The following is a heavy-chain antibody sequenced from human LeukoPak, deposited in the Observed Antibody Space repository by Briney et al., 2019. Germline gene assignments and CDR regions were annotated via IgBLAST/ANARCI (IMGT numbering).Heavy chain of an antibody. CDR3: AKLDYGSGSSPFDY. J-gene: IGHJ4*02. D-gene: IGHD3-10*01. V-gene: IGHV3-23*01. Sequence: GGSLRLSCAASGFTFSSYGMSWVRQAPGKGLEWVSAISGSGGSTYYADSVKGRFTISRDNSKNTLYLQMNSLRAEDTAVYYCAKLDYGSGSSPFDYWGQGTLVTVSS. CDR2: ISGSGGST. CDR1: GFTFSSYG.